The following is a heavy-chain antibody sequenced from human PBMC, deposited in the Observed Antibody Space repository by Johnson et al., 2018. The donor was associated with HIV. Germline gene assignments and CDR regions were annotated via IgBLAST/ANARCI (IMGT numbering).Heavy chain of an antibody. V-gene: IGHV3-23*04. CDR3: ATFQLAAEGDAFDI. CDR2: ISGSCGST. D-gene: IGHD6-25*01. Sequence: VQLVESGGGLVQPGRSLRLSCAASGFTFDDYAMHWVRQAPGKGLEWVSGISGSCGSTYYADSVKGRFTISRDNSKNTLYLQMNSLRAEDTAVYYCATFQLAAEGDAFDIWGQGTMVTVSS. CDR1: GFTFDDYA. J-gene: IGHJ3*02.